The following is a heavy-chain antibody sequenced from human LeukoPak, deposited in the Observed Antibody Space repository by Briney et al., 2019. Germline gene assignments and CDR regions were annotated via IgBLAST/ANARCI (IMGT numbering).Heavy chain of an antibody. CDR2: IYYSGST. CDR3: ARDLQKVDPQGNYYYMDV. Sequence: PSETLSLTCTVSGGSISSYYWGWIRQPPGKGLEWIGYIYYSGSTNYNPSLKSRVTISVDTSKNQFSLKLSSVTAADTAVYYCARDLQKVDPQGNYYYMDVWGKGTTVTVSS. CDR1: GGSISSYY. V-gene: IGHV4-59*01. J-gene: IGHJ6*03. D-gene: IGHD2-15*01.